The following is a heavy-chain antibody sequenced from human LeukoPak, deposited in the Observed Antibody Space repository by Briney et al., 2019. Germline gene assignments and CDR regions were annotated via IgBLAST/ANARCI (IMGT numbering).Heavy chain of an antibody. J-gene: IGHJ4*02. V-gene: IGHV3-30*01. CDR3: ARDRVGSAAFDY. CDR1: GFPFSSYV. CDR2: ISHDGSNN. Sequence: GRSLRLSRAASGFPFSSYVLHWVRQAPGMGLEWVAVISHDGSNNYSADSVKGRFTISRDNSRNTLYLQMDSLRPEDTAVYFCARDRVGSAAFDYWGQGTLVTVSS. D-gene: IGHD2-2*01.